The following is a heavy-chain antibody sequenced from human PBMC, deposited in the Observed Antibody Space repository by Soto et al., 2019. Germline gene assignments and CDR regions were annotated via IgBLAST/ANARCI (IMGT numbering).Heavy chain of an antibody. CDR3: ARDCTVTTFGCHYYGMDV. J-gene: IGHJ6*02. D-gene: IGHD4-17*01. Sequence: ASVKVSCKASGYTFTGYYMHWVRQAPGQGLEWMGWINPNSGGTNYAQKFQGRVTMTRDTSISTAYMELSRLRSDDTAVYYCARDCTVTTFGCHYYGMDVWGQGTTVTVSS. V-gene: IGHV1-2*02. CDR2: INPNSGGT. CDR1: GYTFTGYY.